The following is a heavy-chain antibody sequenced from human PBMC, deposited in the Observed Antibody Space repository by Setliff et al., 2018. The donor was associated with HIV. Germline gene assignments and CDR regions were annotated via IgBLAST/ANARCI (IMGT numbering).Heavy chain of an antibody. CDR1: GGSIDSFSYY. J-gene: IGHJ5*02. CDR3: ARDRGPILSWFDP. V-gene: IGHV4-31*11. CDR2: VSSSGDP. Sequence: SETLSLTCAVSGGSIDSFSYYWGWIRQTPGKELEWIGDVSSSGDPYYNPPLKSRVVMSVDTSKNQFSLKLTSVTVADTAIYYCARDRGPILSWFDPWGQGALVTVSS.